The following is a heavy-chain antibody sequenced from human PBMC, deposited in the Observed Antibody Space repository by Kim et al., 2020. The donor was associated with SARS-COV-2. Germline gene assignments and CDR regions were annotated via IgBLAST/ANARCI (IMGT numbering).Heavy chain of an antibody. V-gene: IGHV1-18*01. D-gene: IGHD3-22*01. CDR1: GYTFTSYG. CDR2: ISAYNGNT. J-gene: IGHJ4*02. CDR3: ARDGSDDSSGYSWFDY. Sequence: ASVKVSCKASGYTFTSYGISWVRQAPGQGLEWMGWISAYNGNTNYAQKLQGRVTMTTDTSTSTAYMELRSLRSDDTAVYYCARDGSDDSSGYSWFDYWGQGTLVTVSS.